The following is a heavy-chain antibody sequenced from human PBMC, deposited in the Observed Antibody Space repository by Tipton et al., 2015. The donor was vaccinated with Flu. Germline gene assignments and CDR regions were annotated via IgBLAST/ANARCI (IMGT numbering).Heavy chain of an antibody. V-gene: IGHV4-39*01. CDR3: ARLSYYDVDLKNFYFDY. D-gene: IGHD3-10*02. Sequence: TLSLTCTVSSGSIRSTNYFCAWIRQPPGKRLELIGSIYPSGTTYYNPSLKSRVTISVDTSMNQFSLMLRSVTAADTAVYYCARLSYYDVDLKNFYFDYWGQGALVTVSS. CDR1: SGSIRSTNYF. CDR2: IYPSGTT. J-gene: IGHJ4*02.